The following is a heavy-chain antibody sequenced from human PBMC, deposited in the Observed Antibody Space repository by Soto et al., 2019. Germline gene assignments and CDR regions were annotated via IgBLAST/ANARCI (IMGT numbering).Heavy chain of an antibody. CDR3: ARDNCSGGSCYPLYFQH. V-gene: IGHV6-1*01. D-gene: IGHD2-15*01. Sequence: SQTLSLTCAISGDSVSSNSAAWNWIRQSPSRGLEWLGRTYYRSKWYNDYAVSVKSRITINPDTSKNQFSLQLNSVTPEDTAVYYCARDNCSGGSCYPLYFQHWGQGTLVTVSS. CDR1: GDSVSSNSAA. CDR2: TYYRSKWYN. J-gene: IGHJ1*01.